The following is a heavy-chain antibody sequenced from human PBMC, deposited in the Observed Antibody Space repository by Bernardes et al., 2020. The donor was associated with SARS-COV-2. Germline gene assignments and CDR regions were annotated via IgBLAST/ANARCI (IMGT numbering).Heavy chain of an antibody. V-gene: IGHV1-2*04. CDR3: AREEGVTIFGVVTSHSYYGMDV. D-gene: IGHD3-3*01. Sequence: ASVKVSCKASGYTFTGYYMHWVRQAPGQGLEWMGWINPNSGGTNYAQKFQGWVTMTRDTSISTAYMELSRLRSDDTAVYYCAREEGVTIFGVVTSHSYYGMDVWGQGTTVTVSS. J-gene: IGHJ6*02. CDR2: INPNSGGT. CDR1: GYTFTGYY.